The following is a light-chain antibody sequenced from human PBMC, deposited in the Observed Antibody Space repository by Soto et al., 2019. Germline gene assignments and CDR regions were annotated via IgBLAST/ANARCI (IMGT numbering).Light chain of an antibody. CDR1: SSDVGGYIY. CDR3: SSYTTSSSYV. CDR2: DVT. J-gene: IGLJ1*01. V-gene: IGLV2-14*01. Sequence: QSVLTQPASMSGSPGQSITISCTGTSSDVGGYIYVSWYQQHPGKAPKLMIYDVTSRPSGVSYRFSGSKSGNTASLTISGLQAEDEADYYRSSYTTSSSYVFGTGTKVTVL.